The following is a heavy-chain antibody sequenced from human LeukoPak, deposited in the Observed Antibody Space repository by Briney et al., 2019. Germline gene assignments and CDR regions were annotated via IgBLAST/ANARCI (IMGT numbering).Heavy chain of an antibody. CDR3: ARDQGRAADYVWGSYFDY. CDR1: RYSFTSYY. J-gene: IGHJ4*02. CDR2: INPSDGDT. Sequence: ASVKVSCKASRYSFTSYYIHWVRQAPGQGLEGLGIINPSDGDTLYAQMFKGRVTLTRDTSTSTVYMELSSLKSEDTAVYFCARDQGRAADYVWGSYFDYWGQGALVTVSS. V-gene: IGHV1-46*01. D-gene: IGHD3-16*01.